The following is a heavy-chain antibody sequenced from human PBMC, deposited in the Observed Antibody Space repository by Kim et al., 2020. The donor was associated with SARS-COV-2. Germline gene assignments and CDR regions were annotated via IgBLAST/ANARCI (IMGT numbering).Heavy chain of an antibody. D-gene: IGHD2-21*01. V-gene: IGHV4-59*13. J-gene: IGHJ2*01. CDR3: ARRVYSSRPWYLNL. CDR1: GGSISSDY. Sequence: SETLSLTCTVSGGSISSDYWSWVRQSPGKGLESFGYFYYSGNSHYNPSLESRVTVSQDTSKNQISLKLTSVTAADTAVYYCARRVYSSRPWYLNLWGRGTLVTVSS. CDR2: FYYSGNS.